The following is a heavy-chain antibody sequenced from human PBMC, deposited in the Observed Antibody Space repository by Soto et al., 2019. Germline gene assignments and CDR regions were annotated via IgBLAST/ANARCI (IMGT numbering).Heavy chain of an antibody. J-gene: IGHJ3*02. CDR3: ARRSAIVFDAFDI. D-gene: IGHD1-26*01. CDR2: IYYSGST. CDR1: GGSISSYY. Sequence: SETLSLTCTVSGGSISSYYWSWIRQPPGKGLEWIGYIYYSGSTYYNPSLKSRVTISVDTSRSQFSLKLSSVTAADTAVYCCARRSAIVFDAFDIWGQGTMVTVS. V-gene: IGHV4-59*08.